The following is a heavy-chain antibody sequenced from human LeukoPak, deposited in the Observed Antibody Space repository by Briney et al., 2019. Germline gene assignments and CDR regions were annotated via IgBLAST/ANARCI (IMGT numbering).Heavy chain of an antibody. CDR1: GYSISTAYY. Sequence: SETLSLTCTVSGYSISTAYYWGWIRQSTGKGLEWIGSISHSGTTYYNPSLKSRVTISVDTSKNQFSLKLSSVTAADTAVYYCARGVAPSIAAAGTILSFDYWGQGTLVTVSS. V-gene: IGHV4-38-2*02. CDR3: ARGVAPSIAAAGTILSFDY. CDR2: ISHSGTT. J-gene: IGHJ4*02. D-gene: IGHD6-13*01.